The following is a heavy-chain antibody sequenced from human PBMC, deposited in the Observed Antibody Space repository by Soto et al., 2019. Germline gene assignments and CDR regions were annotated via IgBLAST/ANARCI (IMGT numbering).Heavy chain of an antibody. CDR3: ARALFPTSYYYDSSGFWYFDL. Sequence: GGSLRLSCAASGFTFSSYSMNWVRQAPGKGLEWVSYISSSSSTIYYADSVKGRFTISRDNAKNSLYLQMNSLRDEDTAVYYCARALFPTSYYYDSSGFWYFDLWGRGTLVTVSS. CDR2: ISSSSSTI. J-gene: IGHJ2*01. D-gene: IGHD3-22*01. CDR1: GFTFSSYS. V-gene: IGHV3-48*02.